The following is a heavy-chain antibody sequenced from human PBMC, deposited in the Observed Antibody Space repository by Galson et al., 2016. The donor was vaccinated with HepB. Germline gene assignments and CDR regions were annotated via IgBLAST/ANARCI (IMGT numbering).Heavy chain of an antibody. J-gene: IGHJ6*03. CDR3: ATGIVVAGKYHYYYMDV. V-gene: IGHV4-39*01. CDR1: GASISGTEYY. Sequence: LSLTCSVSGASISGTEYYWGWIRQPPGRGLEWIGSIYYTENTYYNPSLESRVTISVDMSKNQFSLRLNSVTAADTGVYYCATGIVVAGKYHYYYMDVWGKGTTVTVSS. CDR2: IYYTENT. D-gene: IGHD6-19*01.